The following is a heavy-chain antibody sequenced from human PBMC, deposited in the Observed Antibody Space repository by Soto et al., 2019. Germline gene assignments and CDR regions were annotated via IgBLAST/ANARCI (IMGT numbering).Heavy chain of an antibody. Sequence: EVQLVESGGGLVKPGGSLRLSCGASGFTFSSYSMNWVRQAPGKGLEWVSSISSSSSYIYYADSVRGRFTISRDNAKNSLYLQMNSLRAEDTAVYYCAREEGYCSGGSCYSEVWGQGTLVTVSS. CDR3: AREEGYCSGGSCYSEV. V-gene: IGHV3-21*01. CDR1: GFTFSSYS. J-gene: IGHJ4*02. D-gene: IGHD2-15*01. CDR2: ISSSSSYI.